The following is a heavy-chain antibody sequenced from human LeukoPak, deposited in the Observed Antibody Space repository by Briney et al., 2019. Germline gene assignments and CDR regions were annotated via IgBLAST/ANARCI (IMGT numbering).Heavy chain of an antibody. J-gene: IGHJ4*02. CDR3: ARRTYYYDSDYYYVSFFDY. D-gene: IGHD3-22*01. CDR2: IYSGGST. Sequence: GGSLRLSCAASEFSVGSNYMTWVRQAPGKGLEWVSLIYSGGSTYYADSVQGRFTISRDDAKNSLYLQMNSLRAEDTAVYYCARRTYYYDSDYYYVSFFDYWGQGTLVTVSS. V-gene: IGHV3-66*01. CDR1: EFSVGSNY.